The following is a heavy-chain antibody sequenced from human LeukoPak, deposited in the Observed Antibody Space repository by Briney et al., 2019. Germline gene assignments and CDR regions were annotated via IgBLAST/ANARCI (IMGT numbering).Heavy chain of an antibody. J-gene: IGHJ3*02. CDR3: ARQEGAFDI. V-gene: IGHV4-61*02. CDR1: GGSISSGSYY. Sequence: SQTLSLTCTVSGGSISSGSYYWSWIRQPAGKGLEWIGRIYTSGSTNYNPSLKSRVTMSVDTSKNQFSLKLSSVTAADTAVYYCARQEGAFDIWGQGTMVTVSS. CDR2: IYTSGST.